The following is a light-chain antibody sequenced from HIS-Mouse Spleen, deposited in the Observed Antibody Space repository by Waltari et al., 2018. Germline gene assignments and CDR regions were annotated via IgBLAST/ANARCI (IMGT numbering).Light chain of an antibody. CDR3: QQYNSYLT. V-gene: IGKV1-5*03. CDR1: QSISSW. Sequence: DIQMTQSPSTLSASVGDRVTITCPASQSISSWLAWYHQKPGKAPKLLIYKASSLESGVPSRFSGSGSGTEFTLTISSLQPDDFATYYCQQYNSYLTFGGGTKVEIK. J-gene: IGKJ4*01. CDR2: KAS.